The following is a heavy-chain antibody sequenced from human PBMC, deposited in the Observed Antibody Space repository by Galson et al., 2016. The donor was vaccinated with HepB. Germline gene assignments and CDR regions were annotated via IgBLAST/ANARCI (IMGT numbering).Heavy chain of an antibody. V-gene: IGHV3-7*04. J-gene: IGHJ4*02. D-gene: IGHD1-14*01. CDR2: INQDGGAR. Sequence: SLRLSCAASGFPFSRYWMSWVRQAPGKGLEWVASINQDGGARYYVDSVRGRFAISRDNAQNSLYLQMNSLRADDTAMYYCARGRNNFRYWGQGTLVTVSS. CDR1: GFPFSRYW. CDR3: ARGRNNFRY.